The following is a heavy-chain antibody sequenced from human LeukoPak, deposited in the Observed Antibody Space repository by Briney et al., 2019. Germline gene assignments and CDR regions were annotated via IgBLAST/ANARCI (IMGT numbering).Heavy chain of an antibody. J-gene: IGHJ4*02. CDR1: GFTFSNAW. CDR3: TTDPRGVITFGGVIVI. Sequence: GGSLRLSCAASGFTFSNAWMSWVRQTPGKGLEWVGRIKSKTDGGTTDYAAPVKGGFTISRDDSKNTLYLQMNSLKTEDTAVYYCTTDPRGVITFGGVIVIWGQGTLVTVSS. V-gene: IGHV3-15*01. D-gene: IGHD3-16*02. CDR2: IKSKTDGGTT.